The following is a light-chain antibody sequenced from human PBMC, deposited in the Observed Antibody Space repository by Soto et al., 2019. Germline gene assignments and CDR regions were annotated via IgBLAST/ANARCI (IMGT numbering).Light chain of an antibody. J-gene: IGKJ5*01. CDR2: WAS. CDR1: QSLFSNSKNF. CDR3: QQKYGDPIT. V-gene: IGKV4-1*01. Sequence: DIVMTQSPDSLAVSLGERATINCKSSQSLFSNSKNFLSWFQQKPGQPPKLLLSWASTRASGVPDRFSGSGSGTDFILTISSLQAEDVAVYYCQQKYGDPITFGQGTRLEIK.